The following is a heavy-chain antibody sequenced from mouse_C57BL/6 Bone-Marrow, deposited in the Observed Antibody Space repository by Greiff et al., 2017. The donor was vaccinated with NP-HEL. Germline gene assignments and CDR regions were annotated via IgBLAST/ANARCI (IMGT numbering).Heavy chain of an antibody. CDR1: GYTFTSYW. V-gene: IGHV1-50*01. Sequence: QVQLQQSGAELVKPGASVKLSCKASGYTFTSYWMQWVKQRPGQGLEWIGEIDPSDSYTNYNQKFKGKATLTVDTSSSTAYMQLSSLTSEDSAVYYCARDSSGWFAYWGQGTLVTVSA. J-gene: IGHJ3*01. CDR2: IDPSDSYT. D-gene: IGHD3-2*01. CDR3: ARDSSGWFAY.